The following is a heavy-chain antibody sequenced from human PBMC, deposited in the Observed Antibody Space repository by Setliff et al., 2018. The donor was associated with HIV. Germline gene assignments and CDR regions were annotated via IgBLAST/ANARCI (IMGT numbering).Heavy chain of an antibody. CDR3: ARVEYYGSGSYYYNWYFDL. Sequence: PSETLSLTCAVSGYSISSNEWWGWIRQPPGKGLAWIGYISNSGKTYYNPSLNSRVTLSADTSKNQLSLKLSSVTAVDTAVYYCARVEYYGSGSYYYNWYFDLWGRGTLVTVSS. CDR1: GYSISSNEW. V-gene: IGHV4-28*03. J-gene: IGHJ2*01. D-gene: IGHD3-10*01. CDR2: ISNSGKT.